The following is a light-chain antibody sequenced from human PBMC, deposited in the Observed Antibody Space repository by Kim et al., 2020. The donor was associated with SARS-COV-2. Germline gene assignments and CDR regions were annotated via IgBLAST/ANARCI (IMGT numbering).Light chain of an antibody. CDR2: GAS. CDR3: QQSYRTPLT. CDR1: QNIDDF. J-gene: IGKJ4*01. V-gene: IGKV1-39*01. Sequence: DIQMTQSPSSLSASVGDRLTITCRASQNIDDFLNWYQHKPGQAPRLLIYGASSLQSGVPSRFSGSGSGTDFTLTISSLQAEDFATYCCQQSYRTPLTFGGGTKVDIK.